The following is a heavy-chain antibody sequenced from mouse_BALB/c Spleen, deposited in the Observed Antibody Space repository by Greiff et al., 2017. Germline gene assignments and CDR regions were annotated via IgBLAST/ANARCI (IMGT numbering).Heavy chain of an antibody. V-gene: IGHV1-5*01. J-gene: IGHJ2*01. Sequence: VQLKQSGTVLARPGASVKMSCKASGYSFTSYWMHWVKQRPGQGLEWIGAIYPGNSDTSYNQKFKGKAKLTAVTSASTAYMELSSLTNEDSAVYYCTSGGWLQYYFDYWGQGTTLTVSS. CDR2: IYPGNSDT. CDR3: TSGGWLQYYFDY. CDR1: GYSFTSYW. D-gene: IGHD2-3*01.